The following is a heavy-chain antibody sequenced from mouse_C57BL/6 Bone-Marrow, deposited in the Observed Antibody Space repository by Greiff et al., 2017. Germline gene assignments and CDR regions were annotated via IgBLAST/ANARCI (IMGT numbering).Heavy chain of an antibody. J-gene: IGHJ1*03. Sequence: VQLQQSDAELVKPGASVKISCKVSGYTFTDHTIHWMKQRPEQGLEWIGYIYPRDGSTKYNEKLKGKATLTADKSSSTAYMQLNSLTSEDSAVYFCARIFAITTVVATQYFDVWGTGTTVTVSS. D-gene: IGHD1-1*01. CDR3: ARIFAITTVVATQYFDV. CDR2: IYPRDGST. V-gene: IGHV1-78*01. CDR1: GYTFTDHT.